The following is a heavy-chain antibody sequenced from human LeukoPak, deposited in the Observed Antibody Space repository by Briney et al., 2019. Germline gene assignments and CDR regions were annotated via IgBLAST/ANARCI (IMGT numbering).Heavy chain of an antibody. Sequence: GGSLRLSCAASGFTFNNYPMSLVRQAPGKGLEWVSAISDNGGDTKYADSVKGRFTISRDNSKKTLYLQMNSVRVEDTAIYYCGRDWKLDYWGQGTLVTVSS. D-gene: IGHD1-1*01. CDR1: GFTFNNYP. V-gene: IGHV3-23*01. CDR2: ISDNGGDT. J-gene: IGHJ4*02. CDR3: GRDWKLDY.